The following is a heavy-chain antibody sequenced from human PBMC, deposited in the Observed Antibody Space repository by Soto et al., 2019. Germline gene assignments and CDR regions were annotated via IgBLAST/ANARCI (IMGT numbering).Heavy chain of an antibody. CDR3: AREPPMSRDLPSDP. J-gene: IGHJ5*02. CDR1: GYTFTSYA. D-gene: IGHD3-10*01. Sequence: QVQLVQSGAEVKKPGASVKVSCKASGYTFTSYAMHWARQAPGQRLEWMGWINAGNGNTNYSQKFQGRVPITGDASASTAYMELSSLGSEDTALYYCAREPPMSRDLPSDPWAQGTLVTVPS. V-gene: IGHV1-3*01. CDR2: INAGNGNT.